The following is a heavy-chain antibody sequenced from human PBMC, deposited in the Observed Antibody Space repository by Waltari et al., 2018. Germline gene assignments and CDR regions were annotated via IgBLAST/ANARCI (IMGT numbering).Heavy chain of an antibody. CDR1: GYTFTNFF. CDR2: LNPSTGGT. Sequence: LVQSGAEVKKSGASVKVSCKASGYTFTNFFLHWLRQAPGQGLEWMGRLNPSTGGTDYAQRFQGRLTLTRDTSINTAFLELNTVTSGDTGVYYCARESARWKGYSDYDWGYWGQGTLVTVSS. J-gene: IGHJ4*02. CDR3: ARESARWKGYSDYDWGY. D-gene: IGHD5-12*01. V-gene: IGHV1-2*05.